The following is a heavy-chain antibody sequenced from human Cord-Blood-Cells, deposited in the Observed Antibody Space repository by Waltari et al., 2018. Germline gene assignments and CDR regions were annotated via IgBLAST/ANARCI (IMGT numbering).Heavy chain of an antibody. CDR2: IYYSGST. J-gene: IGHJ4*02. CDR1: GGSVSSGSYY. D-gene: IGHD6-13*01. V-gene: IGHV4-61*01. Sequence: QVQLQESGPGLVKPSETLSLTCTVSGGSVSSGSYYWRWIRQPPGKGLEWIGYIYYSGSTNYNPSLKSRVTISVDTSKNQFSLKLSSVTAADTAVYYCARETDSSSWYVYDYWGQGTLVTVSS. CDR3: ARETDSSSWYVYDY.